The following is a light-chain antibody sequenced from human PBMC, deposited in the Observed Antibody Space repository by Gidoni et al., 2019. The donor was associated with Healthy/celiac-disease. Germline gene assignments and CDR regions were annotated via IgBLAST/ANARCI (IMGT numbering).Light chain of an antibody. CDR3: QQYGSSQTT. V-gene: IGKV3-20*01. CDR1: QRVSSSY. Sequence: ELVLTQSPGTLSLSPGERATLSCRASQRVSSSYLAWYQQKPGQAPRLLIYGASSRATGIPDRVSGSGSGTDFTLTISRLEPEDFAVYYCQQYGSSQTTFGQGTKVEIK. J-gene: IGKJ1*01. CDR2: GAS.